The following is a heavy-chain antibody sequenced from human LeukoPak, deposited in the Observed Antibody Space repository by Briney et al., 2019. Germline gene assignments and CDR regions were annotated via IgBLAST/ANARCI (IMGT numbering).Heavy chain of an antibody. J-gene: IGHJ4*02. CDR3: ATFGDYGTGFDY. D-gene: IGHD4-17*01. CDR2: ITPNNGNT. V-gene: IGHV1-18*01. CDR1: IHIFATHG. Sequence: ASVKVSCKASIHIFATHGVSWVRQAPGQRPEWMGWITPNNGNTKYSRNLQGRVTMTTDTSTTTVYMELRSLRSDDTAVYYCATFGDYGTGFDYWGQGTLVTVSS.